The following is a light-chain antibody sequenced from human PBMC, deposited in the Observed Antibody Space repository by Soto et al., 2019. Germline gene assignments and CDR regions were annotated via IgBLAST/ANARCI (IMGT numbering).Light chain of an antibody. CDR3: PQYSSYWR. V-gene: IGKV1-5*03. CDR1: QDLDKW. Sequence: ILMSQSPSSLSASVGDRVTITCRASQDLDKWLAWYQQKPGKAPNLFIYKSSILTEGVPSRFRGFGSGTDYILTISDLQRDHVGTYYCPQYSSYWRFGQGTMGEIK. J-gene: IGKJ1*01. CDR2: KSS.